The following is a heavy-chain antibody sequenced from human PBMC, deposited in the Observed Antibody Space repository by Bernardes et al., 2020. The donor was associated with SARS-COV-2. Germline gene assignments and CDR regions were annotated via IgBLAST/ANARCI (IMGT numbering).Heavy chain of an antibody. V-gene: IGHV3-43*01. J-gene: IGHJ4*02. D-gene: IGHD5-12*01. CDR3: AKDRDGYTLDY. Sequence: GSLRLSCAASGFTFDDFSMHWVRQVPGKGLEWVSLITWDGSSTSYGDSVMGRFTISRDNSKNSLFLQMNRLTTEDTALYYCAKDRDGYTLDYWGQGTLVTVSS. CDR2: ITWDGSST. CDR1: GFTFDDFS.